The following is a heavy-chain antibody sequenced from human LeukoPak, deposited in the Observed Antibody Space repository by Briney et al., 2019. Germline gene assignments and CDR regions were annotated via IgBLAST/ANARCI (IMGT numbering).Heavy chain of an antibody. J-gene: IGHJ4*02. CDR3: ARGSSGGRGVGYYFDY. Sequence: ASVKVSCKASGYTFTSYYMHWVRQAPRQGLEWMGIINPSGGSTSYAQKFQGRVTMTRDTSTSTVYMELSSLRSEDTAVYYCARGSSGGRGVGYYFDYWGQGTLVTVSS. CDR2: INPSGGST. V-gene: IGHV1-46*01. D-gene: IGHD6-19*01. CDR1: GYTFTSYY.